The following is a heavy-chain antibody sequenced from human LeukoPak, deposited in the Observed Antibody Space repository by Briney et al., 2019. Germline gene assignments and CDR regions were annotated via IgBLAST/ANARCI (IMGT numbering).Heavy chain of an antibody. Sequence: QAGGSLRLSCAASVFTFSSYVMSCLRQAPGKGLEWVAGISAAGRTTYYADSVKGRFTVYRDNPRNTLFQQMKSLRVEDTAIYYCTKADLYNAGDEVWGLGTLVTVSS. V-gene: IGHV3-23*01. J-gene: IGHJ4*02. CDR3: TKADLYNAGDEV. CDR2: ISAAGRTT. CDR1: VFTFSSYV. D-gene: IGHD7-27*01.